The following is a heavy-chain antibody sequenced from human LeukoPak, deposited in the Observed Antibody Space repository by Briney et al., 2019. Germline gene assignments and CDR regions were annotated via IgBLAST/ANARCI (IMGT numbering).Heavy chain of an antibody. CDR1: GGSISSSNYY. CDR3: ARHSALKGYYDTLRHFDY. V-gene: IGHV4-39*01. J-gene: IGHJ4*02. D-gene: IGHD3-22*01. Sequence: PSETLSLTCTVSGGSISSSNYYWGWIRQPPGKGLEWIGSVYYSGTTYYNPSLKSRVTISVDTSKNQFSLKLSSVTAADTAVYYCARHSALKGYYDTLRHFDYWGQGTLVTVSS. CDR2: VYYSGTT.